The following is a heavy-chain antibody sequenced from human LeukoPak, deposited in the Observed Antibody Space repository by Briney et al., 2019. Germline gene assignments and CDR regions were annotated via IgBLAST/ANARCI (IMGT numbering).Heavy chain of an antibody. J-gene: IGHJ4*02. V-gene: IGHV1-2*02. CDR1: GYTFTGYY. CDR2: INPNSGGT. D-gene: IGHD5-12*01. Sequence: ASVKVSCKASGYTFTGYYMHWVRQAPGQGLEWMGWINPNSGGTNYAQKFQGRVTMTRDTSISTAYMELSRLRSDDTAVYYCARYSGYDQIPFDYWGQGTLVTVSS. CDR3: ARYSGYDQIPFDY.